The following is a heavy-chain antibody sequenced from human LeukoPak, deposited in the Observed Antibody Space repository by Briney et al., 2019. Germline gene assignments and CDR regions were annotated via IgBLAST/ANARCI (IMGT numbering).Heavy chain of an antibody. CDR3: ARGIPVAGLFDY. CDR2: IYSSGNT. CDR1: GGSISSGSHY. J-gene: IGHJ4*02. D-gene: IGHD6-19*01. V-gene: IGHV4-61*02. Sequence: SETLSLTCTVSGGSISSGSHYWSWNRQPAGEGLEWIGRIYSSGNTNYNPSLKSRVTISVDTSKNQFSLKLSSVTAADTAIYYCARGIPVAGLFDYWGQGALVAVSS.